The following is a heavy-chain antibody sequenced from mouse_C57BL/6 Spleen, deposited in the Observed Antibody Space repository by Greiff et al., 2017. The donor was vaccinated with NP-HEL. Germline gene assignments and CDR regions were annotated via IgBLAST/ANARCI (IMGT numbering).Heavy chain of an antibody. Sequence: VQLQQSGAELVKPGASVKISCKASGYAFSSYWMNWVKQRPGKGLEWIGQIYPGDGDTNYNGKFKGKATLTADKSSSTAYMQLSSLTSEDSAVYFCARSNYDYVYFDVWGTGTTVTVSS. CDR3: ARSNYDYVYFDV. D-gene: IGHD2-4*01. CDR2: IYPGDGDT. CDR1: GYAFSSYW. V-gene: IGHV1-80*01. J-gene: IGHJ1*03.